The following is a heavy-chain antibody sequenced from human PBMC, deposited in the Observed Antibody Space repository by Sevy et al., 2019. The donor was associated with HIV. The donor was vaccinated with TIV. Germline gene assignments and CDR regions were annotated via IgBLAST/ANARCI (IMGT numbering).Heavy chain of an antibody. CDR1: GFTFSYYN. Sequence: GGSLRLSCAASGFTFSYYNMNWVRQAPGKGLEWVSSISSGSSYVYHADSVKGRFTISRDNAKNSLYLQMNSLRTEDTAVYYCASPLHYYDSPSAYWGQGAQVTVSS. V-gene: IGHV3-21*01. J-gene: IGHJ4*02. CDR2: ISSGSSYV. CDR3: ASPLHYYDSPSAY. D-gene: IGHD3-22*01.